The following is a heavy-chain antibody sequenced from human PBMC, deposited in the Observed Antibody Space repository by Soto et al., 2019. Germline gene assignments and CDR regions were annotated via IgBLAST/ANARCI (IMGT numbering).Heavy chain of an antibody. V-gene: IGHV4-59*01. CDR3: ARVKSDTAMVTFDY. CDR1: GGSISSYY. D-gene: IGHD5-18*01. CDR2: IYYSGST. J-gene: IGHJ4*02. Sequence: QVQLQESGPGLVKPSETLSLTCTVSGGSISSYYRSWIRQPPGKGLEWIGYIYYSGSTNYNPSLKSRVTISVDTSKNQFSLKLSSVTAADTAVYYCARVKSDTAMVTFDYCGQGTLVTVSS.